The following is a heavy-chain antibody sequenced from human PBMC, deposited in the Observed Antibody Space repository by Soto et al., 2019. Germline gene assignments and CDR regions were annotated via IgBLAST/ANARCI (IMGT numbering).Heavy chain of an antibody. Sequence: EVQLVESGGNVLQPGGSLRLSCAASGFISSSYWMHWVRQAPGKGLVWVSRITRDGSRTDYADSVKGRFTVSRDNAMNTVLLQMNSVRAADTAVYYCARGVSGYYYVDYWGPGTLVTVSS. V-gene: IGHV3-74*01. J-gene: IGHJ4*02. CDR1: GFISSSYW. CDR2: ITRDGSRT. D-gene: IGHD5-12*01. CDR3: ARGVSGYYYVDY.